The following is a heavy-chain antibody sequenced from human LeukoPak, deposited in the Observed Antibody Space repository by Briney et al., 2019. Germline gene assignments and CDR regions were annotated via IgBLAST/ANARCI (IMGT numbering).Heavy chain of an antibody. J-gene: IGHJ4*02. Sequence: SETLSLTCTVSGGSISSYYWSWIRQPPGKGLEWIGYIYYSGSTNYNPSLRSRVTISVDTSKNQFSLKLSFVTAADTAVYYCARQSYDFGLDYWGQGTLVTVSS. CDR1: GGSISSYY. V-gene: IGHV4-59*08. D-gene: IGHD3-3*01. CDR3: ARQSYDFGLDY. CDR2: IYYSGST.